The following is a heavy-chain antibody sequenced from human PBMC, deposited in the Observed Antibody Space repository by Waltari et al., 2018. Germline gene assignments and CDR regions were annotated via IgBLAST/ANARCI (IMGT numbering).Heavy chain of an antibody. V-gene: IGHV3-7*01. J-gene: IGHJ3*02. CDR3: ARGLSSAFDI. Sequence: EVQLVESGGGLVQPGGSLRLSCAASGFTFRSYGMNGVRQAPGKGMEWVVNIKQDGSEKYYVDSVKGRFTISRDNAKNSLYLQMNSLRAEDTAVYYCARGLSSAFDIWGQGTMVTVSS. CDR1: GFTFRSYG. CDR2: IKQDGSEK.